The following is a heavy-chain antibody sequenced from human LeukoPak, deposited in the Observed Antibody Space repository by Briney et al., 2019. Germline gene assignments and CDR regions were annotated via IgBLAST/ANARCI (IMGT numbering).Heavy chain of an antibody. D-gene: IGHD3-10*01. J-gene: IGHJ3*02. Sequence: SETLSLTCTVSGYSISTGYYWSWIRQPPGKGLEWIGEINHSGSTNYNPSLKSRVTISVDTSKNQFSLKLSSVTAADTAVYYCARRQRITMVRGIKWAFDIWGQGTMVTVSS. CDR1: GYSISTGYY. CDR2: INHSGST. CDR3: ARRQRITMVRGIKWAFDI. V-gene: IGHV4-34*01.